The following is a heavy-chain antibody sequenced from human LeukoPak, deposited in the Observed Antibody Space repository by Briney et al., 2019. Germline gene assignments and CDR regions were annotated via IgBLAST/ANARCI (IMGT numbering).Heavy chain of an antibody. D-gene: IGHD3-22*01. CDR3: AREGPYYYDSSVGLVLSRAFDI. V-gene: IGHV4-31*03. Sequence: SEALSLTCTVSGGSISSGGYYWSWIRQHPGNGLEWIGYIYYSGSTYYNPSLKSRVTISVDTSKNQFSLKLSSVTAADTAVYYCAREGPYYYDSSVGLVLSRAFDIWGQGTMVTVSS. J-gene: IGHJ3*02. CDR2: IYYSGST. CDR1: GGSISSGGYY.